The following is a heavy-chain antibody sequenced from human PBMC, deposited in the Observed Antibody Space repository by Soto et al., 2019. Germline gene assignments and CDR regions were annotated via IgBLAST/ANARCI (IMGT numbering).Heavy chain of an antibody. CDR2: IYYTGTT. Sequence: PSETLSLTCSVSGSPISSYYWGWFRLPPGQGLEWVGYIYYTGTTSYNPSIKGRVTVSLDTSKKQFSLKLRSVTAADTAFYFCARLGGYYQAFDQWGQGALVTVSS. V-gene: IGHV4-59*08. CDR3: ARLGGYYQAFDQ. CDR1: GSPISSYY. J-gene: IGHJ4*01. D-gene: IGHD3-22*01.